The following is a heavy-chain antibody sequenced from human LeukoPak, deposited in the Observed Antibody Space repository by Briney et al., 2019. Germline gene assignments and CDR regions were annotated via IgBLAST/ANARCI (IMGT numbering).Heavy chain of an antibody. CDR1: GGSISSYY. D-gene: IGHD6-13*01. J-gene: IGHJ4*02. CDR2: IHYSGST. V-gene: IGHV4-59*08. Sequence: PSETLSLTCTVSGGSISSYYWSWIRQSPGKGLEWFGYIHYSGSTNYNPSLKSRVTISVDTSKNQFSLKLSSVTAADTAVYYCATYIVVGGTRYFDYWGQGTLVTVSS. CDR3: ATYIVVGGTRYFDY.